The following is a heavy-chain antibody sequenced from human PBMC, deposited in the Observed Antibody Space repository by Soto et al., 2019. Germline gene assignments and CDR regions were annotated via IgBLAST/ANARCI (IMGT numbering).Heavy chain of an antibody. Sequence: PSETLSLTCTVSGGSISSYYWSWIRQPPGKGLEWIGYIYYSGSTNYNPSLKSRFIISRDNAKNTVYLQMNSLRAEDTAVYYCTRPRYDGSGTPFDHWGQGTLVTVSS. CDR2: IYYSGST. CDR3: TRPRYDGSGTPFDH. V-gene: IGHV4-59*12. D-gene: IGHD3-22*01. J-gene: IGHJ4*02. CDR1: GGSISSYY.